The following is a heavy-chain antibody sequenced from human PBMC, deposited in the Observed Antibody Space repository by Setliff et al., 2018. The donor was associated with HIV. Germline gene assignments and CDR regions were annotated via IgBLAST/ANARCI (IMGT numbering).Heavy chain of an antibody. CDR1: GGSISSSSYY. CDR3: ARLSHFVGAKYYFDY. D-gene: IGHD1-26*01. V-gene: IGHV4-39*01. CDR2: IYYSGST. J-gene: IGHJ4*02. Sequence: SETLSLTCTVSGGSISSSSYYWGWIRQPPGKGLEWIGSIYYSGSTYYNPSLKSRVTISVDTSKNQFSLKLSSVAAADTAVYYCARLSHFVGAKYYFDYWGQGTLVTVSS.